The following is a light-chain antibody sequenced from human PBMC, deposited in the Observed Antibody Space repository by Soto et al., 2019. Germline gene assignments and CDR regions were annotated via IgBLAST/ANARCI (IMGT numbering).Light chain of an antibody. V-gene: IGKV3-11*01. CDR1: QGISTY. CDR3: QQRGET. CDR2: DAS. J-gene: IGKJ5*01. Sequence: MLTQSPATLSLSPGGRATLSCTASQGISTYIAWYQQKPGHPPRLLMFDASRRATGIPPRVSGGGFGTQFSLTINNQEPDDFAVYYCQQRGETFGPGTRLEI.